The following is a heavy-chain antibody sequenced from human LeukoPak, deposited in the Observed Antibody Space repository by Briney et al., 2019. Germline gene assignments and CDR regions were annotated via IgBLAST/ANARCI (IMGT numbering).Heavy chain of an antibody. CDR1: GGSISSYY. J-gene: IGHJ6*03. V-gene: IGHV4-59*01. CDR2: IYYSGST. Sequence: SETLSLTCTVSGGSISSYYWSWIRQPPGKGLEWIVYIYYSGSTNYNPSPKSRVTTSVDTSKNQFSLKLSSVSAADTAVYYCARQWTTYYYYYMDVWGKGTTVTVSS. CDR3: ARQWTTYYYYYMDV. D-gene: IGHD3/OR15-3a*01.